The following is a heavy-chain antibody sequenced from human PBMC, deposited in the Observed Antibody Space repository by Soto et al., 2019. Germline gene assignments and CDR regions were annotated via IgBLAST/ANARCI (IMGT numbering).Heavy chain of an antibody. CDR2: ISAYNGNT. J-gene: IGHJ4*02. CDR1: SYTFTNYG. CDR3: ARHHAQAGRHRELDY. D-gene: IGHD6-19*01. V-gene: IGHV1-18*01. Sequence: ASVKVSCKASSYTFTNYGISWVRQAPGQGLEWMGWISAYNGNTNYAQNLQGRVTMTTDTSTSTAYMELGSLISDDTAVYYCARHHAQAGRHRELDYWRKRTPITVGS.